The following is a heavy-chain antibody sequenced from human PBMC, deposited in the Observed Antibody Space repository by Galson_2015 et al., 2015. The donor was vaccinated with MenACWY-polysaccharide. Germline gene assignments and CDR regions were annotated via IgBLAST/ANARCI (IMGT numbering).Heavy chain of an antibody. Sequence: TLSLTCPVSGGYISSGDSYWSWLRQSPGKGLEWIGYIYYSGRTNYSPSLKSRATVSLDTSKNQFSLKLSSVTAADTAVYYCASLPLGNCGSVSCYGYFHHWGQGTLVTVSS. CDR1: GGYISSGDSY. CDR3: ASLPLGNCGSVSCYGYFHH. CDR2: IYYSGRT. J-gene: IGHJ1*01. D-gene: IGHD2-2*01. V-gene: IGHV4-30-4*01.